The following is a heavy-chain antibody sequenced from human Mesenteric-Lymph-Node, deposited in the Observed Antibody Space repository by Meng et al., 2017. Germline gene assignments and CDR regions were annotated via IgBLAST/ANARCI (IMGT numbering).Heavy chain of an antibody. Sequence: QVQLQESGPGLVKPSETLSLTCAVSGDSISSYFWTWIRQPAGKGLEWIGRIYTTGSTNYNLSLESRVTMSVDTSKNQFSLKLSSVTATDTAVYYCARHDGGYGDYFDHWGQGTLVTVSS. CDR2: IYTTGST. J-gene: IGHJ4*02. D-gene: IGHD5-12*01. CDR3: ARHDGGYGDYFDH. CDR1: GDSISSYF. V-gene: IGHV4-4*07.